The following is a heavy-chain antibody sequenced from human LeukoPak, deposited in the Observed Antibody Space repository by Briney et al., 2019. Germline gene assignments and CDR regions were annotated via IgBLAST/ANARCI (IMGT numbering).Heavy chain of an antibody. CDR1: GFTFSSYG. V-gene: IGHV3-30*03. Sequence: PGGSLRLSCAASGFTFSSYGMHWVRQAPGKGLEWVAVISYDGSNKYYADSVKGRFTISRDNSKNTLYLQMNNLRAEDTAVYYCARKMMSYYDSSGYPMPPDYWGPGTLVTVSS. CDR2: ISYDGSNK. CDR3: ARKMMSYYDSSGYPMPPDY. J-gene: IGHJ4*02. D-gene: IGHD3-22*01.